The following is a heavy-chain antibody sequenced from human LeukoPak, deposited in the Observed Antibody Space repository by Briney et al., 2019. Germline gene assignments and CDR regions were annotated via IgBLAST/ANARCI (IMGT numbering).Heavy chain of an antibody. Sequence: GGSPRLSCAASGFTFSSYAMSWVRQAPGKGLEWVSAISGSGGSTYYADSVKGRFTISRDNSKNTLYLQMNSLRAEDTAVYYCAKRSGSGLTMNNYWGQGTLVTVSS. CDR2: ISGSGGST. D-gene: IGHD3-22*01. V-gene: IGHV3-23*01. J-gene: IGHJ4*02. CDR1: GFTFSSYA. CDR3: AKRSGSGLTMNNY.